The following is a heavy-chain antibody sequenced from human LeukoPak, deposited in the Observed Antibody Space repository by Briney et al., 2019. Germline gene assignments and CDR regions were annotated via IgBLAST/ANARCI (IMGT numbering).Heavy chain of an antibody. J-gene: IGHJ3*01. Sequence: SETLSLTCTVSGGSISSYYWSWLRQPAGKGLEWIGRIYTSGSTNYNPSLKSRVTMSVDTSKNQFSLKLSSVTASDPAVYYCASATWAYAFDLWGEGTMVSVSS. CDR2: IYTSGST. D-gene: IGHD2-15*01. CDR1: GGSISSYY. V-gene: IGHV4-4*07. CDR3: ASATWAYAFDL.